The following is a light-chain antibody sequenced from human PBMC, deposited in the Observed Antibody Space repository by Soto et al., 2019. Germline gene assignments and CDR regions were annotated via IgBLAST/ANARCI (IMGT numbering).Light chain of an antibody. J-gene: IGKJ4*01. CDR3: QQYNNWPPLT. CDR1: QIISIN. V-gene: IGKV3-15*01. Sequence: EIVMTQSPATLSVSPGERVTLSCRASQIISINVAWYQQKPGQAPRLLIYGASTRATDIPERFSGSGSGTEFTLTISSLQSEDFAVYYCQQYNNWPPLTFGGGTKVEIK. CDR2: GAS.